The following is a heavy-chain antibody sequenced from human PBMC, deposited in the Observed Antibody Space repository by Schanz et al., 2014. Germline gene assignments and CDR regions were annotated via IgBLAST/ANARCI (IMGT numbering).Heavy chain of an antibody. J-gene: IGHJ4*02. Sequence: QVQLVESGGGVVQPGRSLRLSCAASGFMFSSYGMHWVRQAPGKGLEWVGKINPSSGTTRIAQNFQGRLTVTRDTSTSTVNMELSSLRSEDTAVYYCARGGFFDSTSFDSWGQGTRVTVSS. CDR1: GFMFSSYG. D-gene: IGHD2-2*01. CDR3: ARGGFFDSTSFDS. CDR2: INPSSGTT. V-gene: IGHV1-46*03.